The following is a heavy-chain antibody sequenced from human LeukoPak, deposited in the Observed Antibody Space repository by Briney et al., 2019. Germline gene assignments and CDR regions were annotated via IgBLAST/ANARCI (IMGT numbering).Heavy chain of an antibody. CDR3: ARERVDTAMETAFDI. Sequence: PSETLSLTCSVSGGSISSYQWSWIRQPPGKGLEWIGYIYYNGSTNYNPSLKSRVTISVDTSKNQFSLKLSSVTAADTAVYYCARERVDTAMETAFDIWGQGTMVTVSS. CDR2: IYYNGST. CDR1: GGSISSYQ. D-gene: IGHD5-18*01. J-gene: IGHJ3*02. V-gene: IGHV4-59*01.